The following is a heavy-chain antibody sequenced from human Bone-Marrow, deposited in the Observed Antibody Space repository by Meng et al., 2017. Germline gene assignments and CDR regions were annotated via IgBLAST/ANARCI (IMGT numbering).Heavy chain of an antibody. V-gene: IGHV3-15*01. CDR1: GFYFSNAW. J-gene: IGHJ4*02. CDR2: IKSNTDGGTA. Sequence: EGGLGEAGGDLVNPGGCLRLSLAAPGFYFSNAWMSWVRQAPGKGLEWVGRIKSNTDGGTAEYAAPVTGRFTISRDDSKSTLYLQMSGLRIDDTGVYYCTWDDKAVSDYWGQGTLVTVSS. D-gene: IGHD3-9*01. CDR3: TWDDKAVSDY.